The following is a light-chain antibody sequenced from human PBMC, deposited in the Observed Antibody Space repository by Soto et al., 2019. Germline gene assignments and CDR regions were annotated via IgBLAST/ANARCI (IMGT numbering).Light chain of an antibody. CDR2: DAS. Sequence: DIQMTQSPSTLSASVGDRVTITCRASQSISSWLAWYQQKPGKAPRLLIYDASTLQSGVPSRFGGSGSGTDFTLTISSLQPEDFATYYCQQLNSAPFTFGGGTKVEIE. V-gene: IGKV1-5*01. CDR3: QQLNSAPFT. J-gene: IGKJ4*01. CDR1: QSISSW.